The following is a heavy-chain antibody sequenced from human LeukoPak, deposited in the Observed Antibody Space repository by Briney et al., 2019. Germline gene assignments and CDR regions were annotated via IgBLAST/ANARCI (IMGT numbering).Heavy chain of an antibody. J-gene: IGHJ4*02. CDR1: GLSFSNAW. D-gene: IGHD1-1*01. V-gene: IGHV3-15*01. CDR2: IKSKSDGDSV. Sequence: MAGGSLRLSCSASGLSFSNAWMSWVRQTPGKGLEWIGRIKSKSDGDSVDYAAPVKGRITISRGDWKNTLFLEMTTLKTEDTGVYFCTTAPSYYNFNSFDYWGQRTVVTVSS. CDR3: TTAPSYYNFNSFDY.